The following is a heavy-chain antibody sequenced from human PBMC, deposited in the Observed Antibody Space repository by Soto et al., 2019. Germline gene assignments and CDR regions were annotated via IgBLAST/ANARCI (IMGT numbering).Heavy chain of an antibody. V-gene: IGHV4-59*01. Sequence: QVQLQESGPGLVKPSETLSLTCTVSGGSISSYYWSWIRQPPGKGLEWIGYIYYSGSTNYNPSLKKRVTISVETSKNQFCLKLSSVTAADTAVYYCARGYGDYVLDYWGQGTLVTVSS. CDR2: IYYSGST. J-gene: IGHJ4*02. CDR1: GGSISSYY. D-gene: IGHD4-17*01. CDR3: ARGYGDYVLDY.